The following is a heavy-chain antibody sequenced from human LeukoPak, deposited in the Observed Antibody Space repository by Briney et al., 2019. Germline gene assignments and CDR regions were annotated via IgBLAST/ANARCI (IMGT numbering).Heavy chain of an antibody. D-gene: IGHD2-21*01. V-gene: IGHV3-74*01. CDR1: GFTFSSYW. Sequence: GGSLRLSCAASGFTFSSYWMHWVRHAPGKGLVWVSRINSDGSSTSYADSVKGRFTISRDNAKNTLYLQMNSLRAEDTAVYYCARDCVRPYCGGDCGMDVWGKGTTVTVSS. CDR2: INSDGSST. J-gene: IGHJ6*04. CDR3: ARDCVRPYCGGDCGMDV.